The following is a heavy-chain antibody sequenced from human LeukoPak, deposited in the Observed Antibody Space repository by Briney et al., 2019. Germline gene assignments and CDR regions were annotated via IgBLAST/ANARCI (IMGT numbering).Heavy chain of an antibody. CDR1: GGSISSGGYY. CDR3: AREVRGQLVRDYFDY. Sequence: SETLSLTCTVSGGSISSGGYYWSWIRQHPGKGLEWIGYIYYSGSTYYNPSLKSRVTISVDTSKNQFSLRLTSVTAADTAVCYCAREVRGQLVRDYFDYWGQGTLVTVSS. CDR2: IYYSGST. V-gene: IGHV4-31*03. D-gene: IGHD6-6*01. J-gene: IGHJ4*02.